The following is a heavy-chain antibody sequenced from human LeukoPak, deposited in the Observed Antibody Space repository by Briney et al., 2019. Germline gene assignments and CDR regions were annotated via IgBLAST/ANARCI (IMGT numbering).Heavy chain of an antibody. Sequence: SVKVSCXASGGTFSSYAISWVRQAPGQGLGWMGRIIPIFGTANYAQKFQGRVTITTDESTSTAYMELSSPRSEETAVYYCARSGAYGDSTGAIDYWGQGTLVTVSS. CDR1: GGTFSSYA. D-gene: IGHD4-17*01. V-gene: IGHV1-69*05. J-gene: IGHJ4*02. CDR2: IIPIFGTA. CDR3: ARSGAYGDSTGAIDY.